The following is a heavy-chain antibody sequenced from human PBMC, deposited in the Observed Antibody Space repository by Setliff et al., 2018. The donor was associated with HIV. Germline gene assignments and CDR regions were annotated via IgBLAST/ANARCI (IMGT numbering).Heavy chain of an antibody. V-gene: IGHV4-34*01. CDR3: ARRPISPYTLTTGMLDP. Sequence: SETLSLTCAVYGGSFSGFYWSWIRQAPGKGLEWIGEINHSGKTNYDPSLKSRVTMSVDTSKNQISLRLISLTAADTAVYYCARRPISPYTLTTGMLDPWGQGTLVTVSS. J-gene: IGHJ5*02. CDR2: INHSGKT. D-gene: IGHD3-10*01. CDR1: GGSFSGFY.